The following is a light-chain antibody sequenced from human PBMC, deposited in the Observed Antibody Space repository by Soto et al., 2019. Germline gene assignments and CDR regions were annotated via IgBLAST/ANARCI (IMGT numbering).Light chain of an antibody. Sequence: IQMTQSPSTLSASVGDRVTITCRASQSLSKWLAWYQQKPGKAPKLLIYDASRLERGVPPRFSGSGGGTEFTLTISSLQPDDFATYYCQQYNTYSGKFGQGTKVDNK. CDR3: QQYNTYSGK. CDR1: QSLSKW. V-gene: IGKV1-5*01. CDR2: DAS. J-gene: IGKJ1*01.